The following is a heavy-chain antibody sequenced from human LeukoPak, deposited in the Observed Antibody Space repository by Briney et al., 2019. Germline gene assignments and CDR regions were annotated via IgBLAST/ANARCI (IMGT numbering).Heavy chain of an antibody. J-gene: IGHJ4*02. Sequence: SETLSLTCTVSGASINIDGYFWAWIRQPPGQGPDWIGIIDFRGTVFNPRFDSRATISIETSKNLFSLNLRSVTAADTALYYCARQAGAGTRWDYFDYWGQGILVTVSS. CDR2: IDFRGT. V-gene: IGHV4-39*01. D-gene: IGHD3/OR15-3a*01. CDR1: GASINIDGYF. CDR3: ARQAGAGTRWDYFDY.